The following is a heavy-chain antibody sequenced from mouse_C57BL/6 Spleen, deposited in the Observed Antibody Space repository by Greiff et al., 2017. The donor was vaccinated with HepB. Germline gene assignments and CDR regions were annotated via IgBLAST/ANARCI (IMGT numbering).Heavy chain of an antibody. CDR2: ISSGGDYI. D-gene: IGHD2-4*01. V-gene: IGHV5-9-1*02. CDR1: GFTFSSYA. Sequence: EVQLVESGEGLVKPGGSLKLSCAASGFTFSSYAMSWVRQTPEKRLEWVAYISSGGDYIYYADTVKGRFTISRDNARNTLYLQMSSLKSEDTAMYYCTRERFYYDYDVGASWFAYWGKGTLVTVSA. CDR3: TRERFYYDYDVGASWFAY. J-gene: IGHJ3*01.